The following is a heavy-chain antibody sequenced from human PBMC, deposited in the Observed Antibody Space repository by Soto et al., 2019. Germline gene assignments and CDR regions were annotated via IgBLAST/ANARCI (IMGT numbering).Heavy chain of an antibody. CDR1: GFTFSDYY. V-gene: IGHV3-11*01. J-gene: IGHJ4*02. D-gene: IGHD3-22*01. CDR3: ARDLGYYESSGYVDY. Sequence: QVQLVESGGGLVKPGGSLRLSCAASGFTFSDYYMSWIRQAPGKGLEWVSYIGSSDNIIYYADSVKGRFTISRDNAKNSLYLQMNSPRAEDTAVYYCARDLGYYESSGYVDYWGQGTLVTVSS. CDR2: IGSSDNII.